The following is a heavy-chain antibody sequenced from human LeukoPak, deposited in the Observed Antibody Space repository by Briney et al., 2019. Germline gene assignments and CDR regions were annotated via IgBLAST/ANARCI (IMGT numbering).Heavy chain of an antibody. Sequence: GGSLRLSCAASGFTFSSYGMSWVRQAPGKGLEWVSGLNRNGDITGYADSVKGRFIISRGNAKNSLYLQMNSLRAEDTALYHCARKGVGGELGGFDYWGQGTLVTVSS. D-gene: IGHD3-16*01. CDR1: GFTFSSYG. CDR2: LNRNGDIT. V-gene: IGHV3-20*01. CDR3: ARKGVGGELGGFDY. J-gene: IGHJ4*02.